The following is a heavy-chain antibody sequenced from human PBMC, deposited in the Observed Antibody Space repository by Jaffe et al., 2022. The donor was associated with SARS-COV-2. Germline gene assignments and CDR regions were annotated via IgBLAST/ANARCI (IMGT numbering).Heavy chain of an antibody. Sequence: QLQLQESGPGLVKPSETLSLTCTVSGGSISSSSYYWGWIRQPPGKGLEWIGSIYYSGSTYYNPSLKSRVTISVDTSKNQFSLKLSSVTAADTAVYYCARHTDSSGYFPYYFDYWGQGTLVTVSS. V-gene: IGHV4-39*01. CDR1: GGSISSSSYY. CDR3: ARHTDSSGYFPYYFDY. D-gene: IGHD3-22*01. CDR2: IYYSGST. J-gene: IGHJ4*02.